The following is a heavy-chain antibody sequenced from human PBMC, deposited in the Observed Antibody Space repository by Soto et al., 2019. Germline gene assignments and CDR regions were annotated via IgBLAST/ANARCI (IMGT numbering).Heavy chain of an antibody. CDR3: AKGGGSSRDFDY. D-gene: IGHD1-26*01. J-gene: IGHJ4*02. CDR1: GFTFSNYG. V-gene: IGHV3-30*18. Sequence: GGSLSLSCAGSGFTFSNYGMHWVRQAPGKGLEWVASMSYDESNKYYADSVKGRFTISRDNSKRTAYLQMNSLGAEDTAVYYCAKGGGSSRDFDYWGQGALVTVSS. CDR2: MSYDESNK.